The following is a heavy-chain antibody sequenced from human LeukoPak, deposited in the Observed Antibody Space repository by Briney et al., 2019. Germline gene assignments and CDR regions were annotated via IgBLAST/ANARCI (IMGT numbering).Heavy chain of an antibody. D-gene: IGHD3-9*01. Sequence: GGSLRLSCAASGVNFSTYVMSWVRQAPGKGLEWVSSISGSGDNTYYADSVKGRFTVSRDNSKNTLYLQMNSLRAEDTAIYYCAKGSGYDTDFDYWGQGTLVTVSS. J-gene: IGHJ4*02. CDR1: GVNFSTYV. CDR3: AKGSGYDTDFDY. CDR2: ISGSGDNT. V-gene: IGHV3-23*01.